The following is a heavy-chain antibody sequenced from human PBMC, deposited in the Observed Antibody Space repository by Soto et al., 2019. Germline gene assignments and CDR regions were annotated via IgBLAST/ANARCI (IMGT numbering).Heavy chain of an antibody. CDR3: ARDSLYDSSGFILRGFLY. Sequence: QVQLVQSGAEVKKPGSSVKVSCKASGGTFSSYAISWVRQAPGQGLERMGGIIPIFGTANYAQKFQGRVTISADESTSTAYMELSSLRSEDTAVYYCARDSLYDSSGFILRGFLYWGQGTLVTVSS. CDR2: IIPIFGTA. CDR1: GGTFSSYA. D-gene: IGHD3-22*01. V-gene: IGHV1-69*01. J-gene: IGHJ4*02.